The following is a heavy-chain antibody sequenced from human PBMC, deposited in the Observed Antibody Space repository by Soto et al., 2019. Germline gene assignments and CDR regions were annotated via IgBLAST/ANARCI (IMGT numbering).Heavy chain of an antibody. CDR3: AAYSLGEYQLRMYYYGMDV. CDR1: GYTFTSYD. D-gene: IGHD2-2*01. CDR2: MNPNSGNT. Sequence: ASVKVSCKASGYTFTSYDINWVRQATGQGLEWMGWMNPNSGNTDYAQKLQGRVTMTRNTSISTAYMELSSLRSEDTAVYYCAAYSLGEYQLRMYYYGMDVWGQGTTVTVSS. V-gene: IGHV1-8*01. J-gene: IGHJ6*02.